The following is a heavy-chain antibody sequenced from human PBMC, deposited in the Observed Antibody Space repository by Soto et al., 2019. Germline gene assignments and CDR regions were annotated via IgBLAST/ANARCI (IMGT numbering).Heavy chain of an antibody. CDR1: GYSFTSYC. V-gene: IGHV5-51*01. J-gene: IGHJ4*02. Sequence: GESLKISCKGSGYSFTSYCIGWVRQMPGKGLEWMGIIYPGDSDTRYSPSFQGQVTISADKSISTAYLQWSSLKASDTAMYYCARHLPPDYYILTGQYGNYFDFPGQGPLGTVFS. D-gene: IGHD3-9*01. CDR3: ARHLPPDYYILTGQYGNYFDF. CDR2: IYPGDSDT.